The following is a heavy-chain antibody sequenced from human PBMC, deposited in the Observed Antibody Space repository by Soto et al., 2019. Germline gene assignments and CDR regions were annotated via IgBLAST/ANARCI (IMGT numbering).Heavy chain of an antibody. CDR3: ARESKYDTSGYPPWFAP. D-gene: IGHD3-22*01. CDR2: IYYSGST. J-gene: IGHJ5*02. CDR1: VASISSGGYY. V-gene: IGHV4-31*03. Sequence: QVQLQESGPGLVKPSQTLSLTCTVSVASISSGGYYWSWIRQHPGEGLEWIGYIYYSGSTSYNPSLKSRVIISVDTSKNQFSLKLSSVTGADTAVYYCARESKYDTSGYPPWFAPWGQGTLVTVSS.